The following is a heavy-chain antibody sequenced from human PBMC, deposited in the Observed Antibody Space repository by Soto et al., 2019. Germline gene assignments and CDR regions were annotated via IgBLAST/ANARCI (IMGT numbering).Heavy chain of an antibody. V-gene: IGHV3-53*04. J-gene: IGHJ4*02. CDR2: IYSCGNT. D-gene: IGHD3-10*01. CDR3: ARDIDYGSGSLEY. Sequence: EVQLVESGGGLLQPGGSLRLSCAASGFTVSSNFMNWVRQAPGKGLEWVSVIYSCGNTYYADSVKGRFTISRHNSKKTLYLQINSRRVEESAVYYWARDIDYGSGSLEYWGQGNLVIVSS. CDR1: GFTVSSNF.